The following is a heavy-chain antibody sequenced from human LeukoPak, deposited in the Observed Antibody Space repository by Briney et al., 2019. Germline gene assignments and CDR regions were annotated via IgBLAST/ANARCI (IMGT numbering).Heavy chain of an antibody. V-gene: IGHV1-24*01. CDR2: FGPEDGET. Sequence: ASVKVSCKVSGYTLTELSMHWVRQAPGKGLGWMGGFGPEDGETIYAQKFQGRVTMTEDTSTDTAYMELSSLRSEDTAVYYCATDRKRSKVTGTTYWGQGTLVTVSS. CDR3: ATDRKRSKVTGTTY. CDR1: GYTLTELS. J-gene: IGHJ4*02. D-gene: IGHD1-7*01.